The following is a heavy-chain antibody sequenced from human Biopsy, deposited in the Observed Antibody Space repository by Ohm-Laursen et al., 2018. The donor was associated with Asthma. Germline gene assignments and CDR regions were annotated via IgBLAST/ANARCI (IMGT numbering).Heavy chain of an antibody. V-gene: IGHV4-61*01. J-gene: IGHJ6*02. Sequence: SETLSLTCTVSGGSVSTGSYYWSWIRQPPGKGLEWLGYFHYTRSNNYNPSLKSRVAISVDTSKNQFSLRLNSVTAADSAVYYCARGPNYHGSGRAPIGMDVWGQGTTVTVSS. CDR1: GGSVSTGSYY. D-gene: IGHD3-10*01. CDR3: ARGPNYHGSGRAPIGMDV. CDR2: FHYTRSN.